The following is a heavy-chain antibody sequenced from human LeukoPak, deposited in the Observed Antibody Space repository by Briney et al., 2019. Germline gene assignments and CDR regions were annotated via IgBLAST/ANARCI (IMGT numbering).Heavy chain of an antibody. Sequence: SETLSLTCTVSGGSISSSSYYWGWIRQPPGKGLVWIGSIYYSGSTYYNPSLKSRVTISVDTSKNQFSLKLSSVTAADTAVYYCASPYYDFWSGYHNWFDPWGQGTLVTVSS. CDR2: IYYSGST. J-gene: IGHJ5*02. CDR1: GGSISSSSYY. V-gene: IGHV4-39*01. CDR3: ASPYYDFWSGYHNWFDP. D-gene: IGHD3-3*01.